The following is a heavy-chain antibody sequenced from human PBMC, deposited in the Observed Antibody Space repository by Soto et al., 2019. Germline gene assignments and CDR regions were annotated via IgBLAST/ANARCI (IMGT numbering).Heavy chain of an antibody. D-gene: IGHD2-2*01. V-gene: IGHV3-64D*06. J-gene: IGHJ6*02. CDR1: GFTFSSYA. CDR3: VKGLYADGHYRNYYYYGMDV. CDR2: ISSNGGST. Sequence: HPGGSLRLSCAASGFTFSSYAMHWVRQAPGKGLEYVSAISSNGGSTYYADSVKGRFTISRDNPKNTLYLQMSSLRAEDTAVYYCVKGLYADGHYRNYYYYGMDVWGQGTTVTVSS.